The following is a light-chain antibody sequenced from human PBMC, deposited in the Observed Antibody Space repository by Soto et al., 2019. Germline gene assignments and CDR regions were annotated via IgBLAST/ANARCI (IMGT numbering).Light chain of an antibody. CDR2: KAS. CDR1: QSISSW. V-gene: IGKV1-5*03. CDR3: QQYNSMWT. J-gene: IGKJ1*01. Sequence: DIQMTQSPSTRSSSLGDRVTITCRASQSISSWLAWYQQKPGKAPKLLIYKASSLESGVPSRFSGSGSGTEFTLTISSMKPDDFATYDCQQYNSMWTFGQGTKVDIK.